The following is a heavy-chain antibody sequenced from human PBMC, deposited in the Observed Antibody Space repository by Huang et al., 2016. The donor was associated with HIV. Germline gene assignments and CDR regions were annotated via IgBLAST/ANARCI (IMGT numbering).Heavy chain of an antibody. V-gene: IGHV1-8*01. CDR3: ATLPPVNYGRSGGRVRDY. Sequence: QVQLVQSGAEVKKPGASVKVSCKASGYTFSNYDINWVRQAPGQGLEWMGWMNPNRCNTGYARKFQGRVTMTRSTSISTAYMELSRLRFEDTAVYYCATLPPVNYGRSGGRVRDYWGQGSLVTVSS. J-gene: IGHJ4*02. D-gene: IGHD2-15*01. CDR1: GYTFSNYD. CDR2: MNPNRCNT.